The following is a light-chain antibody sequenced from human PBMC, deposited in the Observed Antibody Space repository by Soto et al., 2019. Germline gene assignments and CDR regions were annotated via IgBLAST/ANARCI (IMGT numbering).Light chain of an antibody. J-gene: IGKJ5*01. V-gene: IGKV3-11*01. CDR2: DAS. CDR3: QQRSNWPPVIT. Sequence: EIVLTQSPATLSLSPGERATLSCRASQSFSSYLAWYQQKPGQAPRLLIYDASTRATGIPARLSGRGSGTDFTLTISSLEPEDFAVYSCQQRSNWPPVITFGQGTRLEIK. CDR1: QSFSSY.